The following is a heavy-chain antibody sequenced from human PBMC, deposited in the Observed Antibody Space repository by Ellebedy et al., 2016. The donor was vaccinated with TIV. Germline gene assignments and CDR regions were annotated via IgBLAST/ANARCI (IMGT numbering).Heavy chain of an antibody. J-gene: IGHJ6*02. D-gene: IGHD3-22*01. CDR3: TTPFPGYDRYYYYYGMDV. CDR2: IKSKTDGGTT. Sequence: GESLKISCAASGFTFTNAWMSWVRQAPGKGLEWVGRIKSKTDGGTTDYAAPVKGRFTISRDDSKNTLYLQMNSLKTEETAVYYCTTPFPGYDRYYYYYGMDVWGQGTTVTVSS. V-gene: IGHV3-15*01. CDR1: GFTFTNAW.